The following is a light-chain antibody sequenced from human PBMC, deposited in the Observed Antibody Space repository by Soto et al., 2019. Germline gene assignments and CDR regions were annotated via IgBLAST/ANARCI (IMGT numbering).Light chain of an antibody. CDR2: RAS. CDR3: KQYNNWPRT. CDR1: QSVSSN. J-gene: IGKJ1*01. Sequence: EIVMTQSPATLSVSPGERATLSCRASQSVSSNLAWYQQKPGQAPRLLIYRASTRATGIPARFSGSGSGTEFTLTISGLQSEDFAVYYCKQYNNWPRTFGQGTKVEIK. V-gene: IGKV3-15*01.